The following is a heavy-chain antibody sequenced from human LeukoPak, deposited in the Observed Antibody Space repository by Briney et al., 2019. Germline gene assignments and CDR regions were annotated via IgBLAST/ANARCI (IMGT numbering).Heavy chain of an antibody. V-gene: IGHV3-7*01. Sequence: GGSRRLSCAASGFTFSAYFMSWVRQAPGKGLEWVANINQDGSTTKYVDSVKGRFTISRDNAKNTLYLQMNRLRAEDTAVYYCARDTSLYCSGGSCYSDYFDYWGQGTLVTVSS. CDR1: GFTFSAYF. CDR3: ARDTSLYCSGGSCYSDYFDY. D-gene: IGHD2-15*01. J-gene: IGHJ4*02. CDR2: INQDGSTT.